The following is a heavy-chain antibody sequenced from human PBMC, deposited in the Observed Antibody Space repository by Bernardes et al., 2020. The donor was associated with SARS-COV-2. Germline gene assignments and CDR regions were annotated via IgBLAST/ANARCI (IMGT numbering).Heavy chain of an antibody. CDR3: ATVVGYSYGGGWFDP. J-gene: IGHJ5*02. V-gene: IGHV1-18*01. Sequence: ASVKVSCKASGYTFTSYGISWVRQAPGQGLEWMGWISGDEGNTNYAHKFHGRVTMTTDTSTSTAHMELRSLRSDDTAVYYCATVVGYSYGGGWFDPWGQGTLVTVSS. D-gene: IGHD5-12*01. CDR1: GYTFTSYG. CDR2: ISGDEGNT.